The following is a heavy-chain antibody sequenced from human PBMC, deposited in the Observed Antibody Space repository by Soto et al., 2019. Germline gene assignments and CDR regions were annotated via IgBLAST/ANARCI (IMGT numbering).Heavy chain of an antibody. Sequence: SVKVSCKASGGTFSSYTISWVRQAPGQGLEWMGRIIPILGIANYAQKFQGRVTITADKSTSTAYMELSSLRSEDTAVYYCARDAPPVYSGYDAFDSWGQGTMVTVSS. CDR1: GGTFSSYT. V-gene: IGHV1-69*04. CDR3: ARDAPPVYSGYDAFDS. CDR2: IIPILGIA. J-gene: IGHJ3*02. D-gene: IGHD5-12*01.